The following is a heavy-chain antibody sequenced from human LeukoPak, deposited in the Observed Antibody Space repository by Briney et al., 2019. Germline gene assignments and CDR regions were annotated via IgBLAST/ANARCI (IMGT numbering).Heavy chain of an antibody. V-gene: IGHV3-30-3*01. CDR1: GYTFSLHT. CDR3: ARDWGREL. CDR2: ILRDETTK. D-gene: IGHD3-16*01. J-gene: IGHJ4*02. Sequence: GGSLRLSCAASGYTFSLHTAVRVRQAPGKGPEWVAVILRDETTKFYADSVKGRFTISRDNSNNMLFLQMSSLRPDDTAVSYCARDWGRELWGQGTLVTVSS.